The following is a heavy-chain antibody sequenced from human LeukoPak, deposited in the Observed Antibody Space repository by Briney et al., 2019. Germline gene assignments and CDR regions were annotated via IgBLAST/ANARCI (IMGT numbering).Heavy chain of an antibody. D-gene: IGHD6-13*01. CDR1: GYTFTGYY. CDR2: INPNSGGT. Sequence: ASVKVSCKASGYTFTGYYMPWVRQAPGQGLEWLGWINPNSGGTNYAQKFQGRVTMTRDTSISTAYMELSRLRSDDTAVYYCAREARAAAGTGNAFDIWGQGTMVTVSS. CDR3: AREARAAAGTGNAFDI. V-gene: IGHV1-2*02. J-gene: IGHJ3*02.